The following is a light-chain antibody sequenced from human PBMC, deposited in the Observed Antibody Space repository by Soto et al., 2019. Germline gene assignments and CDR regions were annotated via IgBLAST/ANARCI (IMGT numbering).Light chain of an antibody. CDR3: QQYNNWPPVT. CDR1: QSVYSN. V-gene: IGKV3-15*01. J-gene: IGKJ4*01. Sequence: EIELTQSPATLSVSPGERATLSCRASQSVYSNLAWYQQKPGQPPRLLIYGASTRATGIPARFSGSGSGTEFTLTISSLQSEDFAVYFCQQYNNWPPVTFGGGTKVEIK. CDR2: GAS.